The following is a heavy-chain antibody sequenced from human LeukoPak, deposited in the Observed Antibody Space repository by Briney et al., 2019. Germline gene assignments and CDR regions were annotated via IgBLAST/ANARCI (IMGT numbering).Heavy chain of an antibody. J-gene: IGHJ4*02. CDR2: IGTSGWTI. D-gene: IGHD6-13*01. CDR3: ARGLRMGDSSSRDANFDY. CDR1: GFTFSDYE. Sequence: GGSLRLSCAASGFTFSDYEFNWVRQAPGKGLEWVSYIGTSGWTIYYADSVKGRFTISRDNAKNSLYLQMNSLRAEDTAVYYCARGLRMGDSSSRDANFDYWGQGTLVTVSS. V-gene: IGHV3-48*03.